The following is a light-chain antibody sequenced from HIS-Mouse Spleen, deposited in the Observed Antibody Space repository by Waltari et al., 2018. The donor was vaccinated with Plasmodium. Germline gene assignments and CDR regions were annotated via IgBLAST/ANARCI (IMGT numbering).Light chain of an antibody. CDR2: KAS. CDR3: QQYNSYSWT. V-gene: IGKV1-5*03. CDR1: QSIGSR. J-gene: IGKJ1*01. Sequence: DIQMTPSPSTLSAFVRDRVTITCRASQSIGSRLAWYQQKPGKAPKLLIYKASSLESGVPSRFSGSGSGTEFTLTISSLQPDDFATYYCQQYNSYSWTFGQGTKVEIK.